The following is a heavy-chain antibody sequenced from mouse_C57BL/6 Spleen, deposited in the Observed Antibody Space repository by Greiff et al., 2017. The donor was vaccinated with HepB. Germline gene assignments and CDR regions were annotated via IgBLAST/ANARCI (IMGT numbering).Heavy chain of an antibody. Sequence: VKLQQSGAELVKPGASVKLSCKASGYTFTEYTIHWVKQRSGQGLEWIGWFYPGSGSIKYNEKFKDKATLTADKSSSTVYMELSRLTSEDSAVYFCARHEGSLNWDSYYFDYWGQGTTLTVSS. CDR3: ARHEGSLNWDSYYFDY. J-gene: IGHJ2*01. D-gene: IGHD4-1*01. CDR2: FYPGSGSI. V-gene: IGHV1-62-2*01. CDR1: GYTFTEYT.